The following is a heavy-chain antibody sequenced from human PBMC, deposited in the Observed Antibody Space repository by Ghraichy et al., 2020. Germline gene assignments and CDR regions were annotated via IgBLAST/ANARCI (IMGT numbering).Heavy chain of an antibody. Sequence: GGSLRLSCAASGFTFSSYWMGWVRQAPGKGLEWVANIKQDGSEKYYVDSVKGRFTISRDNAKNSLYLQMNSLRAEDTAVYYCARVDYGDHFDYWGQGTLVTVSS. V-gene: IGHV3-7*03. D-gene: IGHD4-17*01. CDR2: IKQDGSEK. CDR3: ARVDYGDHFDY. J-gene: IGHJ4*02. CDR1: GFTFSSYW.